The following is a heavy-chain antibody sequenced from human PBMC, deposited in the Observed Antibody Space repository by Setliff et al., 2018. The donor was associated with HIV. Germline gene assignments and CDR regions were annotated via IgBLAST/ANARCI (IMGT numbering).Heavy chain of an antibody. CDR3: VRDQVGGGIDY. CDR2: ISSTGYTI. D-gene: IGHD6-25*01. J-gene: IGHJ4*02. V-gene: IGHV3-48*04. Sequence: GGSLRLSCAASGFTFSSYSMNWVRQAPGKGPEWVSCISSTGYTIYYADSVKGRFTISRDNAKNSLYLQMNSLRAEDTAVYYCVRDQVGGGIDYWGQGTLVTVSS. CDR1: GFTFSSYS.